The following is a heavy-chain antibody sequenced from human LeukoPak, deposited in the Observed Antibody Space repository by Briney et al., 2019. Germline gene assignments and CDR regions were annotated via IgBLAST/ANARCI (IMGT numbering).Heavy chain of an antibody. CDR3: AREAGYCSSTSCSYYYYMEV. V-gene: IGHV3-11*04. D-gene: IGHD2-2*03. CDR1: GFTFSDYY. J-gene: IGHJ6*03. Sequence: GGSLRLSCAASGFTFSDYYMTWIRQAPGRGLEWVSYISSSGSTIYYADSAKGRFTISRDSAKNSLFLQMNSLRAEDTAVYYCAREAGYCSSTSCSYYYYMEVWGKGTTVTVSS. CDR2: ISSSGSTI.